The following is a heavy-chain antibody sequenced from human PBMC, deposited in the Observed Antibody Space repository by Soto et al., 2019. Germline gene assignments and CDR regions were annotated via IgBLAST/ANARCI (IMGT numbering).Heavy chain of an antibody. CDR1: GYTLTSYG. Sequence: ASVKVSCKASGYTLTSYGISWVRQAPGQGLEWMGWISAHNGNTNYAQKLQGRVTMTTDTSTSTAYMELRSLRSDDTAVYHCARGSYGEILFDYWGQGTLVTVSS. V-gene: IGHV1-18*01. CDR2: ISAHNGNT. J-gene: IGHJ4*02. D-gene: IGHD5-18*01. CDR3: ARGSYGEILFDY.